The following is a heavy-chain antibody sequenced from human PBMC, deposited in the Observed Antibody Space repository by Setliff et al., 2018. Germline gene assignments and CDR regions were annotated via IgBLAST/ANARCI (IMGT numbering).Heavy chain of an antibody. CDR3: ARDPTSGSYRGAWYFDL. D-gene: IGHD1-26*01. CDR1: GGSVTSDSW. J-gene: IGHJ2*01. Sequence: KPSETLSLTCAVSGGSVTSDSWWSWVRQSPGKGLEWIAEIDRTGGTNHNPSLKSRVFISLDKSKNEVSLTLSSVTAADTAVYYCARDPTSGSYRGAWYFDLWGRGALVTVS. CDR2: IDRTGGT. V-gene: IGHV4-4*02.